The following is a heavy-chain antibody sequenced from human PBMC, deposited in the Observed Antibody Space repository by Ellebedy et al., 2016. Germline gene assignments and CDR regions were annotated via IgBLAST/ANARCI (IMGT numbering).Heavy chain of an antibody. V-gene: IGHV4-39*07. CDR2: IYYSGRS. Sequence: SETLSLTXTVSGDSISSSIYYWGWVRQPPGKGLEWIASIYYSGRSYYSPSLKSRVTISVDTSKNQFSLKLTSVTAADTAVYYCARGYRAGYCSSTSCYGLKKNWFDPWGQGTLVTVSS. CDR1: GDSISSSIYY. J-gene: IGHJ5*02. D-gene: IGHD2-2*03. CDR3: ARGYRAGYCSSTSCYGLKKNWFDP.